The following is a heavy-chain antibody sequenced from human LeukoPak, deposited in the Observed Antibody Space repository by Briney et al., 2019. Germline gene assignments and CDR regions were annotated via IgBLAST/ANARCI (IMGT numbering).Heavy chain of an antibody. CDR2: IYYSGST. CDR3: ARVFQRQQLVHGIDY. CDR1: GGSISGYY. J-gene: IGHJ4*02. Sequence: SETLSLTCTVSGGSISGYYWAWIRQPPGKGLEGMGNIYYSGSTNYNPSLKSRVTISVDTSKNQFSLKLSSVTAADTAVYYCARVFQRQQLVHGIDYWGQGTLVTVSS. D-gene: IGHD6-13*01. V-gene: IGHV4-59*01.